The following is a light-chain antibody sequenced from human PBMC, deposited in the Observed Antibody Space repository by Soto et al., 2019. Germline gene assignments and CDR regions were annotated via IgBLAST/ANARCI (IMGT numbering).Light chain of an antibody. CDR3: QQYNNWLIT. CDR1: QSINTY. V-gene: IGKV3D-15*01. CDR2: DAS. J-gene: IGKJ5*01. Sequence: EVVLTQSPGTLSLSPGEGATLSCRASQSINTYLAWYQQKPGQAPRLLIYDASKRATGIPARFSGSGSGTNFTLTISSLQSEDFAVYYCQQYNNWLITFGQGTRLEIK.